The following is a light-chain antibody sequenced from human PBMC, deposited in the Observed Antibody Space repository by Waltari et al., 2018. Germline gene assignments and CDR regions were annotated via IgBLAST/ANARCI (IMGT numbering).Light chain of an antibody. V-gene: IGLV3-25*03. CDR2: KDT. CDR3: QLADSTVTYV. CDR1: TLSKQY. J-gene: IGLJ1*01. Sequence: SHELTQPPSVSVSPGQTAPITCPGETLSKQYVYWYQHKPGQAPVLLIYKDTERPSGIPDRFSGSSSGTSVTLTISGVQAEDEADYYCQLADSTVTYVFGPGTKVIVL.